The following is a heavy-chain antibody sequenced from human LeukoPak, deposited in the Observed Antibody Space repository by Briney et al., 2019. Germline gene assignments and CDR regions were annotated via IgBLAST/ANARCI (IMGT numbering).Heavy chain of an antibody. V-gene: IGHV4-4*02. J-gene: IGHJ4*02. Sequence: PSETLSLTCAVSGDSISSTNWWHWVRQPPGKGLEWIGEIDHRGNTNYNPSLKSRVTISVDRSKNQFSLQLTSVTAADTAVYYCARGYGPGYWGRGTLVTVSA. CDR3: ARGYGPGY. CDR1: GDSISSTNW. CDR2: IDHRGNT. D-gene: IGHD4-17*01.